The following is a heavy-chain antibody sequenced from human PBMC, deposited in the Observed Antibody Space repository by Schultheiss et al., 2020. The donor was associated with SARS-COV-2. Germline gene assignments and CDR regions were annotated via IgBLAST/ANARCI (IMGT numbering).Heavy chain of an antibody. CDR2: IYSGGST. V-gene: IGHV3-53*01. CDR3: AREAVVTKKYYYHGMDV. CDR1: GFTVSSNY. D-gene: IGHD4-23*01. J-gene: IGHJ6*02. Sequence: GGSLRLSCAASGFTVSSNYMSWVRQAPGKGLEWVSVIYSGGSTYYADSVKGRFTISRDNSKNTLYLQMNSLRAEDTAVYYCAREAVVTKKYYYHGMDVWGQGTTVTVSS.